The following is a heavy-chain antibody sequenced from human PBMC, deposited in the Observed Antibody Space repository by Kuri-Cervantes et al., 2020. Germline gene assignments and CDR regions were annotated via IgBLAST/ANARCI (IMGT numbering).Heavy chain of an antibody. D-gene: IGHD3-3*01. CDR2: ISWNSGSI. V-gene: IGHV3-9*01. Sequence: LSLTCAASGFTFDDYAMHWVRQAPGKGLEWVSGISWNSGSIGYADSVKGRFTISRDNAKNSLYLQMNSLRAEDTALYYCAKDIGRFNRGYYGAFDIWGQGTMVTVSS. CDR1: GFTFDDYA. CDR3: AKDIGRFNRGYYGAFDI. J-gene: IGHJ3*02.